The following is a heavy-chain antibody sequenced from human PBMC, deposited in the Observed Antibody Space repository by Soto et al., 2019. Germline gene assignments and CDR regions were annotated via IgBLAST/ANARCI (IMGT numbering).Heavy chain of an antibody. V-gene: IGHV1-69*12. CDR3: ARDGGSSAFRWAFDY. J-gene: IGHJ4*02. CDR1: GGTFSSYA. Sequence: QVQLVQSGAEVKKPGSSVKVSCKASGGTFSSYAISWVRQAPGQGLEWMGGIIPIFGTANYAQKFQGRVTITADESXXTAYMELSSLRSEDTAVYYCARDGGSSAFRWAFDYWGQGTLVTVSS. D-gene: IGHD6-6*01. CDR2: IIPIFGTA.